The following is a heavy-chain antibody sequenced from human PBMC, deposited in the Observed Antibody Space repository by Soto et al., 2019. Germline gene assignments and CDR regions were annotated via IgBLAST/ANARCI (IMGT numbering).Heavy chain of an antibody. D-gene: IGHD3-3*01. Sequence: EVQLLESGGGLVQPGGSLRLSCAASGFTLRDYAMTWVRQAPGKGLEWVSSLSGRGGNTYYADSVKGRFTISRANSENTLFLQMSSLRAEGTATYYCAKPGGVYWYFDLGGRGPRVTVSS. V-gene: IGHV3-23*01. CDR3: AKPGGVYWYFDL. J-gene: IGHJ2*01. CDR1: GFTLRDYA. CDR2: LSGRGGNT.